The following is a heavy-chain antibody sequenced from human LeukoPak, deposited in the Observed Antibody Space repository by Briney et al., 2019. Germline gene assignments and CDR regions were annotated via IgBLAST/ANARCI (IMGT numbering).Heavy chain of an antibody. D-gene: IGHD6-13*01. J-gene: IGHJ4*02. Sequence: PGGSLRLSCAASGFTFSDYYMSWLRQAPGKGLEWVSYISSSGSTIYYADSVKGRFTISRDNAKNSLYLQMNSLRAEDTAVYYCARDIAAAGTNHFDYWGQGTLVTVSS. CDR2: ISSSGSTI. CDR1: GFTFSDYY. CDR3: ARDIAAAGTNHFDY. V-gene: IGHV3-11*04.